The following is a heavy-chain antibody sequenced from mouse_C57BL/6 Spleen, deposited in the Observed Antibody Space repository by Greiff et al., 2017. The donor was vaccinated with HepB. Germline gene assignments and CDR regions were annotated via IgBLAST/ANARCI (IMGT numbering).Heavy chain of an antibody. CDR3: ARGTIYGYYAY. V-gene: IGHV1-69*01. CDR2: IDPSDSYT. J-gene: IGHJ2*01. D-gene: IGHD2-3*01. Sequence: QVQLQQPGAELVMPGASVKLSCKASGYTFTSYWMHWVKQRPGQGLEWIGEIDPSDSYTNYNQKFKGKSTLTVDKSSSTAYMQLSSLTSEDSAVYYCARGTIYGYYAYWGQGTTLTVSS. CDR1: GYTFTSYW.